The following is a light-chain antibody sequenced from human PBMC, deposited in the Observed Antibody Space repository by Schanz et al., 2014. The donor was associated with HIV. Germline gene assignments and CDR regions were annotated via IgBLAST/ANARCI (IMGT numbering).Light chain of an antibody. V-gene: IGLV1-51*01. CDR3: ATWDRSLSGGV. CDR2: DNN. J-gene: IGLJ3*02. Sequence: QSVLTQPPSVSAAPGQKVTISCSGSSSNIGNNYVSWYQQLPGTAPKLLIYDNNKRPSGIPDRFSGSKSGTSATLGITGLQTGDEADYYCATWDRSLSGGVFGGGTKLTVL. CDR1: SSNIGNNY.